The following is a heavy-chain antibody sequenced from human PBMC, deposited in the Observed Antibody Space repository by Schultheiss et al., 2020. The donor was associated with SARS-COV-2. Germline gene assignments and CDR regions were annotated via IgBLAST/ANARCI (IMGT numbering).Heavy chain of an antibody. CDR2: ISSSGSTI. J-gene: IGHJ4*02. CDR3: ARTEMATTGYYFDY. Sequence: GGSLRLSCVASEFSFTSCGMHWVRQAPGKGLEWVSYISSSGSTIYYADSVKGRFTISRDNAKNSLYLQMNSLRAEDTALYYCARTEMATTGYYFDYWGQGTLVTVSS. D-gene: IGHD5-24*01. V-gene: IGHV3-48*04. CDR1: EFSFTSCG.